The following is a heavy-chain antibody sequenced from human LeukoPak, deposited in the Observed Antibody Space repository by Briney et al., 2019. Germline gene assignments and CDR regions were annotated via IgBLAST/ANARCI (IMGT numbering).Heavy chain of an antibody. CDR1: GGTFSTYA. Sequence: GASVKVSCKTSGGTFSTYAISWVRQAPGQGLEWMGGIIPLFGTANCAQKFQGRITITADESDRVTITADGFTSTVYMELSSLSSEDTAVYYCASAYDRDRNYYYYGMDVWGQGTTVTVSS. CDR2: IIPLFGTA. V-gene: IGHV1-69*13. D-gene: IGHD5-12*01. J-gene: IGHJ6*02. CDR3: ASAYDRDRNYYYYGMDV.